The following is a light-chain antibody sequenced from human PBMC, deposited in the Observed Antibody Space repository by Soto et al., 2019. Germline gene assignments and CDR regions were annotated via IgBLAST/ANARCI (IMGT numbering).Light chain of an antibody. CDR1: SSDVGGYND. CDR3: SSDTTTNTYV. Sequence: QSALTQPASVSGSPGQWITISCTGSSSDVGGYNDVSWSQQHPGKAPKLIIYDVSNRPSGVSNRFSGSKSGNTASLTISGLQAEDEADYYCSSDTTTNTYVFGTGTKVTVL. V-gene: IGLV2-14*01. J-gene: IGLJ1*01. CDR2: DVS.